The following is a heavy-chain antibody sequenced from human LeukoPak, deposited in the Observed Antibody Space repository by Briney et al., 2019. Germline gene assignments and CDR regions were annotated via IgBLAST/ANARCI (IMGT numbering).Heavy chain of an antibody. CDR3: AGDFDY. CDR1: GFTFSIYG. J-gene: IGHJ4*02. V-gene: IGHV3-30*02. CDR2: IRYDASNK. Sequence: GGSLRLSCAASGFTFSIYGMHWVRQAPGKGLEWVAFIRYDASNKYYADSVKGRFTISRDNSENTLYLQMNRLGVEDTAIYYCAGDFDYWGQGTLVTVSS.